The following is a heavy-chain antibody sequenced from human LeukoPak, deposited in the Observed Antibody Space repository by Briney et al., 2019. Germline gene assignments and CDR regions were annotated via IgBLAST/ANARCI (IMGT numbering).Heavy chain of an antibody. V-gene: IGHV4-59*01. J-gene: IGHJ5*02. CDR1: GFTFSSYA. CDR2: IYYSGST. CDR3: ARDLSGYDYNWFDP. D-gene: IGHD5-12*01. Sequence: GSLRLSCAASGFTFSSYAMSWVRQPPGKGLEWIGYIYYSGSTNYNPSLKSRVTISVDTSKNQFSLKLSSVTAADTAVYYCARDLSGYDYNWFDPWGQGTLVTVSS.